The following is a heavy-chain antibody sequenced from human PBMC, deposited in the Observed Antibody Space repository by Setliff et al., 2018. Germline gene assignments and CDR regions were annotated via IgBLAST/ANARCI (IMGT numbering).Heavy chain of an antibody. D-gene: IGHD5-12*01. CDR2: SSSGGNII. CDR3: ARDDDTTSRYSRSEH. Sequence: GGSLRLSCAASGFNFSTYSMHWVRQAPGKGLEWVSYSSSGGNIIKYADSVKGRFTISRDNSQNTVYLQMDSLRAEDTAVYYCARDDDTTSRYSRSEHWGQGTPVTVSS. V-gene: IGHV3-48*01. CDR1: GFNFSTYS. J-gene: IGHJ4*02.